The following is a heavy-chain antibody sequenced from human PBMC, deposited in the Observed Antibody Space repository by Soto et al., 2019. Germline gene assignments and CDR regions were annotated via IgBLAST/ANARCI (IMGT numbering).Heavy chain of an antibody. J-gene: IGHJ3*02. CDR1: GGTFSSYT. CDR3: AKDLDYYDSSGYPDAFDI. V-gene: IGHV3-23*01. D-gene: IGHD3-22*01. CDR2: ISGSGGST. Sequence: SCKASGGTFSSYTISWVRQAPGKGLEWVSAISGSGGSTYYADSVKGRFTISRDNSKNTLYLQMNSLRAEDTAVYYCAKDLDYYDSSGYPDAFDIWGQGTMVTVSS.